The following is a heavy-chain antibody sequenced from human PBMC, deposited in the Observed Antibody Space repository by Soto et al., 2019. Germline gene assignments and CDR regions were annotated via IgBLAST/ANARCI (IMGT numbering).Heavy chain of an antibody. V-gene: IGHV4-59*01. Sequence: TLSLTSPAPNAALRCTTWSWSRRPQGKGLEWIGYIYYSGSTNHNPSLKSRVTISVDMPKNQFSLKLSSVTAADTAVYYCTRGTVGATTIDYWGLGTLVTVSS. CDR3: TRGTVGATTIDY. CDR2: IYYSGST. CDR1: NAALRCTT. D-gene: IGHD1-26*01. J-gene: IGHJ4*02.